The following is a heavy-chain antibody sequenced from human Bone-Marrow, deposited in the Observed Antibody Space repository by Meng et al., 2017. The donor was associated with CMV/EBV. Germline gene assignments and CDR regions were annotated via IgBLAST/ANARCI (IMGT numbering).Heavy chain of an antibody. CDR3: ASFHGSGGRPPSY. D-gene: IGHD6-19*01. Sequence: GESLKISCKGSGYSFPSYWIGWVRQMPGKGLEWMGMIYPADSDVRYSPSFQGQVTISADKSISTAYLQWSSLKASDTAMYYCASFHGSGGRPPSYWGQGTLVTVSS. CDR1: GYSFPSYW. J-gene: IGHJ4*02. V-gene: IGHV5-51*01. CDR2: IYPADSDV.